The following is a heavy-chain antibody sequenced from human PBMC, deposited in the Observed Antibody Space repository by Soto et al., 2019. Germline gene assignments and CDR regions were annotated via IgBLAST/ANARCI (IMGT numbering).Heavy chain of an antibody. V-gene: IGHV4-31*03. D-gene: IGHD2-15*01. CDR1: GGSISRGGYY. CDR3: ARADLRYCSGGSCREHRPPDY. CDR2: IYYSGST. J-gene: IGHJ4*02. Sequence: PSETLSLTCTVSGGSISRGGYYWSWIRQHPGKGLEWIGYIYYSGSTYYNPSLKSRVTISVDTSKNQFSLKLSSVTAADTAVYYCARADLRYCSGGSCREHRPPDYWGQGTLVTVS.